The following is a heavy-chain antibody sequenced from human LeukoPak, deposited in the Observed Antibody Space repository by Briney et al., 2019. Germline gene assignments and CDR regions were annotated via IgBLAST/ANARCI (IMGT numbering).Heavy chain of an antibody. J-gene: IGHJ6*02. Sequence: PGGSLRLSCAASGFTFNDYAMHWVRQAPGKGLEWVSGISWNSGSTGYVDSVKGRFTISRDNARNSLYLQMNSLRVEDTALYYCAKESPIFGMVINDVGGMDVWGQGTTVTVSS. CDR2: ISWNSGST. D-gene: IGHD3-3*01. V-gene: IGHV3-9*01. CDR1: GFTFNDYA. CDR3: AKESPIFGMVINDVGGMDV.